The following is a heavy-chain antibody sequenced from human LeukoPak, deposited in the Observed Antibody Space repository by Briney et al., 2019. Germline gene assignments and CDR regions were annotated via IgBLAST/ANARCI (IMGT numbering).Heavy chain of an antibody. Sequence: PSQTLSLTCTVSGGSISSGDYYWRWIRQPPGKGLEWIVYIYYSGSTYYNPSLKSRFTISVDTSKNQFSLKLSSVTAADTAVYYCARAQADYYDSSGYYYNYYYYMDVWGKGTTVTVSS. CDR1: GGSISSGDYY. CDR3: ARAQADYYDSSGYYYNYYYYMDV. J-gene: IGHJ6*03. D-gene: IGHD3-22*01. CDR2: IYYSGST. V-gene: IGHV4-30-4*08.